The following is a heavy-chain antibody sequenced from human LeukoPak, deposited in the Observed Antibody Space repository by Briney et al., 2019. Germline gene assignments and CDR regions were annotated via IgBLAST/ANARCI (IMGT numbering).Heavy chain of an antibody. D-gene: IGHD2-21*02. J-gene: IGHJ3*02. CDR2: ISYDGSNK. V-gene: IGHV3-30*03. CDR1: GFTFSSYG. CDR3: ARVSLAVTRDAFDI. Sequence: GGSLRLSCAASGFTFSSYGMHWVRQAPGKGLEWVAVISYDGSNKYYADSVKGRFTISRDNSKNTLYLQMNSLRAEDTAVYYCARVSLAVTRDAFDIWGQGTMVTVSS.